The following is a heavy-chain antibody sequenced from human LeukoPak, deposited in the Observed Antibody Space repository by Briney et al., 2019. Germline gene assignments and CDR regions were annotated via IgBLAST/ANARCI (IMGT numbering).Heavy chain of an antibody. CDR1: GFTFSSYE. D-gene: IGHD3-10*01. J-gene: IGHJ4*02. Sequence: PGGSLRLSCAASGFTFSSYEMNWVRQAPGKGLEWVSYISSSGSTIYYADSVKGRFTISRDNAKNSLYLQMNSLRAEDTAVYYCAKGAYYYGSEGPDYWGQGTLVTVSS. V-gene: IGHV3-48*03. CDR3: AKGAYYYGSEGPDY. CDR2: ISSSGSTI.